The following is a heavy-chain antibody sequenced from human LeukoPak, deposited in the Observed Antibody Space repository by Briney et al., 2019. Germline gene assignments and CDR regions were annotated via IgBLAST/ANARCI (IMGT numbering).Heavy chain of an antibody. V-gene: IGHV3-74*01. CDR2: ISSDGSST. CDR3: ARGSGTAVNYLVDD. CDR1: GFTFSRYW. J-gene: IGHJ4*02. D-gene: IGHD4-23*01. Sequence: QPGGSLRLSCAASGFTFSRYWMHWVRQAPGKGLVWVSHISSDGSSTNYADSVKGRFTISRDNAKNTLYLQMNSLRAEDTAVNYCARGSGTAVNYLVDDWGQGTLVTVSS.